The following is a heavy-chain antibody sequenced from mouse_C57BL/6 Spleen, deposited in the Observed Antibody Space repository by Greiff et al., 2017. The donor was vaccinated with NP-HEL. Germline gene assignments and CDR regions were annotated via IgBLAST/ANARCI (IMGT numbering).Heavy chain of an antibody. V-gene: IGHV1-81*01. J-gene: IGHJ1*03. CDR2: IYPRSGNT. CDR1: GYTFTSYG. CDR3: AREERSYGNYPYWYFDV. Sequence: QVQLQQSGAELARPGASVKLSCKASGYTFTSYGISWVKQRTGQGLEWIGEIYPRSGNTYYNEKFKGKATLTADKSSSTAYMELRSLTSEDSAGYFCAREERSYGNYPYWYFDVWGTGTTVTVSS. D-gene: IGHD2-1*01.